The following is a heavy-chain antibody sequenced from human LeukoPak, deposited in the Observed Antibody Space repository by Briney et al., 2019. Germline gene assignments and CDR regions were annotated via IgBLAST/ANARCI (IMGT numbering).Heavy chain of an antibody. CDR3: ARGKTNSSSWYAYFQH. Sequence: ASVRVSCKASGYTFTSYGIGWVRQAPGQGLEWMGWISAYNGNTNYAQKLQGRVTMTTDTSTSTAYMELRSLRSDDTAVYYCARGKTNSSSWYAYFQHWGQGTLVTVSS. CDR2: ISAYNGNT. J-gene: IGHJ1*01. D-gene: IGHD6-13*01. V-gene: IGHV1-18*01. CDR1: GYTFTSYG.